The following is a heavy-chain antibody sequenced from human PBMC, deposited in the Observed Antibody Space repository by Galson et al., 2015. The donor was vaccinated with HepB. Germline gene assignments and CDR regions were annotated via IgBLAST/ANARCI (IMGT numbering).Heavy chain of an antibody. V-gene: IGHV3-30*04. CDR2: IRPDGGWQ. CDR3: AREGDSSGHCGVLVI. D-gene: IGHD6-25*01. J-gene: IGHJ3*02. CDR1: GFTFSSRP. Sequence: SLRLSCATSGFTFSSRPMHWVRQAPGKGLEWVAVIRPDGGWQHYADSVKGRFTISRDNVKNKLYLELNSLRVEDTAVCFWAREGDSSGHCGVLVIWGQRTKVTVSS.